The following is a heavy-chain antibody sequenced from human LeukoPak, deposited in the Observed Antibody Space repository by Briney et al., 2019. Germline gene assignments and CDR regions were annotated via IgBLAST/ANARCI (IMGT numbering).Heavy chain of an antibody. V-gene: IGHV3-7*01. D-gene: IGHD3-16*02. CDR2: IKQDGREK. CDR3: AREASVGTRGGLWGSYRLKWFDP. J-gene: IGHJ5*02. CDR1: GFTVSSYW. Sequence: QPGGSLRLSCAASGFTVSSYWMSWVRPAPGKGLEWVANIKQDGREKYSVDSVKGRFTISRDNAKNSLYLQMNSLRADDTAVYYCAREASVGTRGGLWGSYRLKWFDPWGQGTPVTVSS.